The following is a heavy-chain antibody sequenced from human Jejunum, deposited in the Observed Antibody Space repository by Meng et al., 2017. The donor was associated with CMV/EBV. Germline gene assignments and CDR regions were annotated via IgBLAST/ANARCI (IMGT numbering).Heavy chain of an antibody. Sequence: SCVASGVTFGNSWMHWVRQAPGKGLVWVSHINNDGSTTTYADSVKGRFTISRDNAKNTLYLQMNSLRVEDTAVYYCARGAGGFDQWGQGALVTVSS. CDR1: GVTFGNSW. D-gene: IGHD3-10*01. V-gene: IGHV3-74*03. CDR2: INNDGSTT. CDR3: ARGAGGFDQ. J-gene: IGHJ4*02.